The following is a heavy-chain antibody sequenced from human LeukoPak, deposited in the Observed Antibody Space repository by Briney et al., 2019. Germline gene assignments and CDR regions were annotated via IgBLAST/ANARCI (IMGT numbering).Heavy chain of an antibody. CDR3: AKDQGWFGEALDY. CDR2: ISWNSGSI. CDR1: GFTFDDYA. V-gene: IGHV3-9*01. D-gene: IGHD3-10*01. J-gene: IGHJ4*02. Sequence: GGSLRLSCAASGFTFDDYAMHWVRQAPGKGLEWVSGISWNSGSIGYADSVKGRFTISRDNAKNSLYLQMNSLRAEDTAVYYCAKDQGWFGEALDYWGQGTLVTVSS.